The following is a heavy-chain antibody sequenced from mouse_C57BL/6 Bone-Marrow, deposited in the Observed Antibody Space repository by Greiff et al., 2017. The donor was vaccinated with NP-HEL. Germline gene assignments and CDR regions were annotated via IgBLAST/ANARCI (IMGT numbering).Heavy chain of an antibody. Sequence: EVKLQESGPELVKPGASVKIPCKASGYTFTDYNMDWVKQSHGQSLEWIGDINPNNGGTIYNQKFKGKATLTVDKSSSTAYMELRSLTSEDTAVYYCARQRIYYGSSYLYYYAMDYWGQGTSVTVSS. D-gene: IGHD1-1*01. CDR1: GYTFTDYN. CDR3: ARQRIYYGSSYLYYYAMDY. V-gene: IGHV1-18*01. CDR2: INPNNGGT. J-gene: IGHJ4*01.